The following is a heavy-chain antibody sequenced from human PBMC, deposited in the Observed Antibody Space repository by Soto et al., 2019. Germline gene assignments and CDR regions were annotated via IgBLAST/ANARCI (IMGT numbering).Heavy chain of an antibody. V-gene: IGHV4-59*01. CDR1: GGSISSYY. CDR2: IYYSGST. Sequence: PSETLSLTCTVSGGSISSYYWSWIRQPPGKGLEWIGYIYYSGSTNYNPSLKSRVTISVDTSKNQFSLKLSSVTAADTAVYYCAKASGESYPGSRVFDFWGQGTRVTVSS. D-gene: IGHD3-10*01. CDR3: AKASGESYPGSRVFDF. J-gene: IGHJ4*02.